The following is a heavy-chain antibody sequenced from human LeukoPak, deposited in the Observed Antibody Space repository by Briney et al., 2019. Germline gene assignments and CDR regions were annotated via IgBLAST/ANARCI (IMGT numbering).Heavy chain of an antibody. CDR3: ARTDRSTGFDY. CDR1: GGSISSGGSY. V-gene: IGHV4-31*03. CDR2: IYNSGST. Sequence: PSETLSLTCTVSGGSISSGGSYWSCIRQHPGKGLEWIGYIYNSGSTYYNPSLKSRITISVDTSENQFSLQLSSVTAADPAVYYCARTDRSTGFDYWGQGPLVTVSS. D-gene: IGHD1-14*01. J-gene: IGHJ4*02.